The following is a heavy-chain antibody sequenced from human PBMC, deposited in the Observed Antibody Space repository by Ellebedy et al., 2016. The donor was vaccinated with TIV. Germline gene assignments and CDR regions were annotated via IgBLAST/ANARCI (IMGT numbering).Heavy chain of an antibody. CDR3: ARDSAYCGGDCYSQGGVNWFDP. V-gene: IGHV4-34*09. D-gene: IGHD2-21*02. CDR1: GGSFSGYY. J-gene: IGHJ5*02. CDR2: INHSGST. Sequence: MPSETLSLTCAVYGGSFSGYYWSWIRQPPGKGLEWIGEINHSGSTNYNPSLKSRVTISVDTSKNQFSLKLSSVTAADTAVYYCARDSAYCGGDCYSQGGVNWFDPWGQGTLVTVSS.